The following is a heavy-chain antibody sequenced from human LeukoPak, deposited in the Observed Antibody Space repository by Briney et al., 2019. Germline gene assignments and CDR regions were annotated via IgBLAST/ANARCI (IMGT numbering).Heavy chain of an antibody. CDR2: LTSGGST. V-gene: IGHV3-23*01. D-gene: IGHD4-17*01. CDR1: GFTFSSYA. CDR3: ARARLPYGGYVGGY. J-gene: IGHJ4*02. Sequence: GGSLRLSCEASGFTFSSYAISWVRQAPGKGLEWVSALTSGGSTFYADSVKGRFTISRDNAKNSLYLQMNSLRAEDTAVYYCARARLPYGGYVGGYWGQGTLVTVSS.